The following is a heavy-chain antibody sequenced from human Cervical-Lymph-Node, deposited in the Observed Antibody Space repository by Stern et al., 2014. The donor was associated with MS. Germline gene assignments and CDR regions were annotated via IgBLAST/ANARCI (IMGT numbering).Heavy chain of an antibody. CDR3: ARHVQGFDY. V-gene: IGHV5-51*01. Sequence: MPLLQSEAEVKKPGESLQISCKLSGYRFTIYYIAWVRQMPGKGLEWMGVIYPYDSDTTYSPSFQGQVTISADKSITTAYLQWSSLRASDTAMYYCARHVQGFDYWGQGTLVTVSS. CDR2: IYPYDSDT. CDR1: GYRFTIYY. J-gene: IGHJ4*02.